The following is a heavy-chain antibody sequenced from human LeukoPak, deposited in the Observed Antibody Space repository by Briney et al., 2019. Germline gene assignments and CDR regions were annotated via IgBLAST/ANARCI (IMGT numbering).Heavy chain of an antibody. CDR1: GFTVSSNY. Sequence: PGGSLRLSCAASGFTVSSNYMSWVRQAPGKGLEWVSVIYSGGTTYYADSVKGRFTISRDNSKNTLNLQMNSLRAEDTAVYYCARVRGLLSGMDVWGKGTTVTVCS. J-gene: IGHJ6*04. D-gene: IGHD3/OR15-3a*01. CDR2: IYSGGTT. CDR3: ARVRGLLSGMDV. V-gene: IGHV3-53*01.